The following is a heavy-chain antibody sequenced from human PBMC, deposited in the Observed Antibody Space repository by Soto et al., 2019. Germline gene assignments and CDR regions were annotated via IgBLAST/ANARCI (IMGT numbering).Heavy chain of an antibody. V-gene: IGHV1-8*01. D-gene: IGHD2-15*01. CDR3: ARSLGGGNVIFAY. J-gene: IGHJ4*02. CDR2: MNPNSGDT. Sequence: GASVKVSCKASGYAFTSYDINWVRQATGQGLEWMGWMNPNSGDTGYVEKFQGRVTMTRDTSITTAYMELSSLRSEDTAVYYCARSLGGGNVIFAYWGQGTLVTVSS. CDR1: GYAFTSYD.